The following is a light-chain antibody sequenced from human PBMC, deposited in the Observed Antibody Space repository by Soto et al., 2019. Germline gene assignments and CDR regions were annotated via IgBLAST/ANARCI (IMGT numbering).Light chain of an antibody. CDR1: SYNIGSNS. CDR2: SNS. CDR3: GVWDDSVNVRYL. J-gene: IGLJ1*01. Sequence: QSALTQPPSASGTPGQRVTISCSGSSYNIGSNSVNWYQQVPGTAPEILIYSNSQRPSGVPDRFSGSKSGTSASLAISGLQSEDEADYYCGVWDDSVNVRYLFGTGTKVTVL. V-gene: IGLV1-44*01.